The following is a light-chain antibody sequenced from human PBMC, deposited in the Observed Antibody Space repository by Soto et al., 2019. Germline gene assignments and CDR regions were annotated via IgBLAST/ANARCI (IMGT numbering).Light chain of an antibody. CDR2: GAS. Sequence: EIVMTQSPATLSLSPEESGTLSSTSSQSVGYNLAWYQQKPAQAPRLLIYGASTGATGIPARFSGSGSGTEFTLTFGSLQSEDFAVYYCQHYNHWPYTFGQGTKVDIK. V-gene: IGKV3-15*01. CDR3: QHYNHWPYT. J-gene: IGKJ2*01. CDR1: QSVGYN.